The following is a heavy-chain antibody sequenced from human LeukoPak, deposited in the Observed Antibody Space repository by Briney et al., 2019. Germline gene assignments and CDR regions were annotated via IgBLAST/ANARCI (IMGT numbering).Heavy chain of an antibody. Sequence: GGSLRLSCAGSGFTFSSHWMNWVRQAPGKGLEWVASIKDDGSEKHFLDSVTGRFPISRDNAKTSLYLQMSSLRAEDTAVYYCARRGITISGVLVYHYSGLDVWGQGTTVTVSS. D-gene: IGHD3-3*01. CDR3: ARRGITISGVLVYHYSGLDV. J-gene: IGHJ6*02. CDR1: GFTFSSHW. V-gene: IGHV3-7*02. CDR2: IKDDGSEK.